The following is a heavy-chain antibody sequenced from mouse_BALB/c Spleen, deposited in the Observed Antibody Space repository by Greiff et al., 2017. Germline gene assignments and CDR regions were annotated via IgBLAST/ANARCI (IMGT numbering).Heavy chain of an antibody. CDR1: GYTFTDYY. Sequence: QVQLQQSGAELVRPGASVKLSCKASGYTFTDYYINWVKQRTGQGLEWIGEIYPGSGNTYYNEKFKGKATLTADKSSSTAYMQLSSLTSEDSAVYFCATQGYYYAMDYWGQGTSVTVSS. CDR2: IYPGSGNT. CDR3: ATQGYYYAMDY. J-gene: IGHJ4*01. V-gene: IGHV1-77*01.